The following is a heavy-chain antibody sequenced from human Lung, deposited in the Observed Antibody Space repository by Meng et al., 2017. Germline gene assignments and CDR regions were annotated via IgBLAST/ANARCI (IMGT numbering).Heavy chain of an antibody. CDR2: IKSNSDGGTT. D-gene: IGHD6-13*01. Sequence: EVQLVESGGGLVKPGGALRLSCVASGFSFTDAWMSWVRQAPEKGLEWVGRIKSNSDGGTTDYAAPVKGRFTTSRDDSKNTLYLQMNSLITEDTAVYFCATGAAAADHWGQGTLVTVSS. CDR3: ATGAAAADH. J-gene: IGHJ4*02. V-gene: IGHV3-15*01. CDR1: GFSFTDAW.